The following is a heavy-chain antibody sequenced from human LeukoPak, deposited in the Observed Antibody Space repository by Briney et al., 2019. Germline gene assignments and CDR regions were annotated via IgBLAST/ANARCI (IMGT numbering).Heavy chain of an antibody. Sequence: GASVKVSCRASGYTFTSYYMHWVRQAPGQGLEWMGIINPSSGSTSYAQKFQGRVTMTRDTSTSTVYMELSSLRSEDTSVYYCARAGYYDSSGYQRAKDAFDIWGQGTMVTVSS. V-gene: IGHV1-46*01. J-gene: IGHJ3*02. CDR2: INPSSGST. D-gene: IGHD3-22*01. CDR1: GYTFTSYY. CDR3: ARAGYYDSSGYQRAKDAFDI.